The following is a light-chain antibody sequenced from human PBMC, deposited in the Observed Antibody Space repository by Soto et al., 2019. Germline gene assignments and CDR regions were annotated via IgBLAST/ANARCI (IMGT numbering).Light chain of an antibody. CDR1: QSVSSSN. Sequence: EIVLTRSPATLSLSPGERATLSCRASQSVSSSNLAWYQQKPGQAPRLVISGASSRAAGLPDRFSGSGSGTDFTLTISRLEPEDFAFYYCQHYDDSPPRYTFGQGTKLEIK. J-gene: IGKJ2*01. CDR2: GAS. V-gene: IGKV3-20*01. CDR3: QHYDDSPPRYT.